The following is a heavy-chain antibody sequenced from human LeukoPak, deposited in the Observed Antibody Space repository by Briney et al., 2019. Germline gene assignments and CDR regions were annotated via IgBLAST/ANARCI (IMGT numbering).Heavy chain of an antibody. Sequence: PGGSLRLSCAASRFTFSNYWMGWVRQAPGKGLEWVANIKEDGSDKYYVDSVKGRFTISRENAKNSLYLHMNSLRAEDTAVYYCARDTYRFFDYWGQGTLVTVSS. CDR2: IKEDGSDK. J-gene: IGHJ4*02. V-gene: IGHV3-7*01. CDR3: ARDTYRFFDY. CDR1: RFTFSNYW. D-gene: IGHD3-16*02.